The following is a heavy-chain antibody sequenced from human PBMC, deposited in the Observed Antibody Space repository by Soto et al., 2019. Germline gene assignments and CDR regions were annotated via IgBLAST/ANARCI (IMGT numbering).Heavy chain of an antibody. V-gene: IGHV6-1*01. CDR1: GDSVSSNSVS. D-gene: IGHD6-13*01. CDR3: AGGGIEAARNLDY. Sequence: PSQTLSLTCAISGDSVSSNSVSWNWIRQSPSRGLEWLGRTYYRSKWSADYAVSVKSRITINPDTSNNQFSLQLNSVTPEDTAVYYCAGGGIEAARNLDYWGHGTLDTVSS. CDR2: TYYRSKWSA. J-gene: IGHJ4*01.